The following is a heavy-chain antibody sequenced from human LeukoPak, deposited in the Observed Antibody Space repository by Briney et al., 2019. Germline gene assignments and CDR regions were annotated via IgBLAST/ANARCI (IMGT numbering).Heavy chain of an antibody. CDR1: GVSISSGGYY. D-gene: IGHD6-13*01. CDR2: IYYSGST. Sequence: SQTLSLTCTVSGVSISSGGYYWSWIRQHPGKGLEWIGYIYYSGSTYYNPSLKSRVTILVDTSKNQFSLKLSSVTAADTAVYYCAREQQLVPLAFDIWGQGTMVTVSS. CDR3: AREQQLVPLAFDI. V-gene: IGHV4-31*03. J-gene: IGHJ3*02.